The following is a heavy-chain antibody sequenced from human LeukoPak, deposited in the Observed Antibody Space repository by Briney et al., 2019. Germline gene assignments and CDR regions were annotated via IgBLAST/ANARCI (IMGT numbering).Heavy chain of an antibody. CDR3: ALQYYDFWSGYSDY. D-gene: IGHD3-3*01. V-gene: IGHV3-7*01. CDR2: IKQDGSEK. CDR1: GFTFSSYW. Sequence: GGSLRLSCAASGFTFSSYWMSWVRQAPGKGLEWVANIKQDGSEKYHVDSVKGRFTISRDNAKNSLYLQMNSLRAEDTAVYYCALQYYDFWSGYSDYWGQGTLVTVSS. J-gene: IGHJ4*02.